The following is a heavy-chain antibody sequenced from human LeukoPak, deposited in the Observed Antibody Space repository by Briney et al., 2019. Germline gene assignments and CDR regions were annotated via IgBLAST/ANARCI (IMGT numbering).Heavy chain of an antibody. CDR2: IYTSGST. J-gene: IGHJ6*03. D-gene: IGHD6-13*01. CDR1: GGSIRSYY. V-gene: IGHV4-4*07. CDR3: ARVGLWQQLVRGSGAVPDSSYYYYMDV. Sequence: SETLSLTCTVSGGSIRSYYWSWIRQPAGKGLEWIGRIYTSGSTNYNPSLKSRVTISVDKSKNQFSLKLSSVTAADTAVYYCARVGLWQQLVRGSGAVPDSSYYYYMDVWGKGTTVTVSS.